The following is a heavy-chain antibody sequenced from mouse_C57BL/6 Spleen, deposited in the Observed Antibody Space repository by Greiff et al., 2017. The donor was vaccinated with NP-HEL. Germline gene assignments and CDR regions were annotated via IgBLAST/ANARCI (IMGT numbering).Heavy chain of an antibody. CDR2: IYPGSGST. D-gene: IGHD2-5*01. CDR1: GYTFTSYW. J-gene: IGHJ2*01. CDR3: AKAYYSNYYIDY. V-gene: IGHV1-55*01. Sequence: QVQLQQPGAELVKPGASVKMSCKASGYTFTSYWITWVKQRPGQGLEWIGDIYPGSGSTNYNEKFKSKATLTVDTSSSTAYMQLSSLTSEDSAVYYCAKAYYSNYYIDYWGQGTTLTVSS.